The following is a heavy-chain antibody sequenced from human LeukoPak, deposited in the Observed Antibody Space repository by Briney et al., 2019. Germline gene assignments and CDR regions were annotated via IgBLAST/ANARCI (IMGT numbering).Heavy chain of an antibody. CDR2: ISGSGGST. CDR1: GFTFSNYA. V-gene: IGHV3-23*01. Sequence: PGGSLRLSCAASGFTFSNYALSWVRQAPGKGLEWVSAISGSGGSTYYADSVKGRFTISRDNSKNSLYLQMNSLRAEDTAVYYCAKDNLLWFGELSPAFDIWGQGTMVTVSS. D-gene: IGHD3-10*01. CDR3: AKDNLLWFGELSPAFDI. J-gene: IGHJ3*02.